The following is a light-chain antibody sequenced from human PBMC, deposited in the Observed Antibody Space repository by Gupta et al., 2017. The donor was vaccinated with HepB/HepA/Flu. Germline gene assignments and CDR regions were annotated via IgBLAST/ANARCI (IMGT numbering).Light chain of an antibody. Sequence: EIVMTQSPATLSVSPGERATLSCRASQSVSSSLAWYQQKPGQAPRILIYGASTRATGIPARFSGGGSGKEFTLTNSSLQSEDFAVYYCQQYDNWPPITFGGGTKVEIK. CDR1: QSVSSS. J-gene: IGKJ4*01. V-gene: IGKV3-15*01. CDR2: GAS. CDR3: QQYDNWPPIT.